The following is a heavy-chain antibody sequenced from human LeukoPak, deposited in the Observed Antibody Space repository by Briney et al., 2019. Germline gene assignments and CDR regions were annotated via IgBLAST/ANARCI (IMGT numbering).Heavy chain of an antibody. J-gene: IGHJ4*02. CDR1: GFTFSSYG. V-gene: IGHV3-33*01. Sequence: GGSLRLSRAASGFTFSSYGMHWVRQAPGKGLEWVAVIWYDGSNKYYADSVKGRFTISRDNSKNTLYLQMNSLRAEDTAVYYCARGADYGGTPDYWGQGTLVTVSS. CDR2: IWYDGSNK. CDR3: ARGADYGGTPDY. D-gene: IGHD4-23*01.